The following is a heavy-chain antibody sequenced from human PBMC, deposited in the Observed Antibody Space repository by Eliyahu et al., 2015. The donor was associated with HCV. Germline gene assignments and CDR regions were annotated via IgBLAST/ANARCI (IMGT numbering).Heavy chain of an antibody. CDR1: GGSIGSSNW. V-gene: IGHV4-4*02. CDR2: IYHSGST. J-gene: IGHJ2*01. CDR3: ARDPTVLRRYYYFDL. D-gene: IGHD2-8*01. Sequence: QVQLEESGPGLVKPSGTLSLTCAVSGGSIGSSNWWSWVRQPPGKGLEWIGEIYHSGSTNWNPSLKSRVIMSVDKSKNQFSLKLNSVTAADTAVYFCARDPTVLRRYYYFDLWGRGTLVTVSS.